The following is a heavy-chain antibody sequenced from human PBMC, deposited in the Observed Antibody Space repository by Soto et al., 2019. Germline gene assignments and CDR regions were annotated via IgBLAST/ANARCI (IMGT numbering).Heavy chain of an antibody. CDR1: GGSISSSSYY. D-gene: IGHD2-2*01. CDR3: ARRRYCSSTSCYGAWFDP. J-gene: IGHJ5*02. Sequence: SETLSLTCTVSGGSISSSSYYWGWIRKPPRKGLEWIGSIYYSGSTYYNPSLKSRVTISVDTSKNQFSLKLSSVTAADTAVYYCARRRYCSSTSCYGAWFDPWGQGTLVTVSS. V-gene: IGHV4-39*01. CDR2: IYYSGST.